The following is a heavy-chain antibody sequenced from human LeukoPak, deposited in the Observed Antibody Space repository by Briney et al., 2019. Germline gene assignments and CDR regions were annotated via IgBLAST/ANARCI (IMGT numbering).Heavy chain of an antibody. V-gene: IGHV3-23*01. CDR2: ISGSSIKT. J-gene: IGHJ4*02. Sequence: GGSLRLSCAASGFTFRKYAVSWVRQAPGKGLEWVSGISGSSIKTYYADSVKGRFTISRDNSRNTLHMQMNSLRAEDTAVYYCAKVGETSCPNCDYLDYWGQGTLVAVSS. D-gene: IGHD2-2*01. CDR1: GFTFRKYA. CDR3: AKVGETSCPNCDYLDY.